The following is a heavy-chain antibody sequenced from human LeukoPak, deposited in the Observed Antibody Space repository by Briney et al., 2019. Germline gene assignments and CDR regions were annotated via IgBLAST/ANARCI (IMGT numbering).Heavy chain of an antibody. CDR1: GFTFSSYG. D-gene: IGHD3-22*01. Sequence: PGGTLRLSCAASGFTFSSYGMSWVRQAPGKGLEWVSAISGSGGSTYYADSVKGRFTISRDNSKNTLYLQMNSLRAEDTAVYYCAGSDYYDSSGHDPRWGQGTLVTDSS. J-gene: IGHJ4*02. CDR2: ISGSGGST. V-gene: IGHV3-23*01. CDR3: AGSDYYDSSGHDPR.